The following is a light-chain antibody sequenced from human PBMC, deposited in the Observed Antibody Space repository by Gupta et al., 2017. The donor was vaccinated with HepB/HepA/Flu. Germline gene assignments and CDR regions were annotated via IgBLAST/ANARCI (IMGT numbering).Light chain of an antibody. CDR1: PLPKQH. V-gene: IGLV3-25*03. CDR3: QSANSSTTSYV. J-gene: IGLJ1*01. CDR2: KGN. Sequence: ELTQPPSVSVSPGQTARITCSGDPLPKQHAYWYQQKPGQAPVLVIYKGNERPSGIPERFSGSTSGTTVTLTISGVQAEDEADYYGQSANSSTTSYVFGTGTKVTVL.